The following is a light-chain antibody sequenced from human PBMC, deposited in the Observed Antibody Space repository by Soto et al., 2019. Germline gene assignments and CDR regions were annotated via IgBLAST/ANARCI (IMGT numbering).Light chain of an antibody. CDR1: QYIGTW. J-gene: IGKJ1*01. CDR2: GAS. V-gene: IGKV1-12*01. CDR3: QQTYDIPPT. Sequence: DIQMTQSPYSVSASVGDTVTIACRASQYIGTWLAWYQQKSGKAPELLIYGASTLQSGVPSRFGGSGSGTDFTLTISSLQPEDFATYYCQQTYDIPPTFGQGTKVDIK.